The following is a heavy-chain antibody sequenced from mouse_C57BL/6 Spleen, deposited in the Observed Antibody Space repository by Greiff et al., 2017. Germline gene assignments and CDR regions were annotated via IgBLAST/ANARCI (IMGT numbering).Heavy chain of an antibody. CDR2: ILPGSGST. V-gene: IGHV1-9*01. Sequence: VQLQQSGAELMKPGASVKLSCKATGYTFTGYWIEWVKQRPGHGLEWIGEILPGSGSTNYTEKFKGKATFTADTSSNTAYMQLSSLTTEDSAIYYSARSDDYYYAMDYWGQGTSVTVSS. J-gene: IGHJ4*01. CDR1: GYTFTGYW. CDR3: ARSDDYYYAMDY. D-gene: IGHD2-4*01.